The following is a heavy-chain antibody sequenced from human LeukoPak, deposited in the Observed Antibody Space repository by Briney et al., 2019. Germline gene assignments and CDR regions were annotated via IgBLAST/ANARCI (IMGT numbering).Heavy chain of an antibody. V-gene: IGHV1-2*02. D-gene: IGHD1-1*01. CDR3: ARSNSIGHHDH. Sequence: VASVKVSCRASGYTFTGYFMHWVRQAPGQGLEWMASISPNGGGTNYAQRFQGRVTMTRDTSISTAYMELSMLTSDDTAVYYCARSNSIGHHDHWGQGTLVTVSS. CDR1: GYTFTGYF. J-gene: IGHJ4*02. CDR2: ISPNGGGT.